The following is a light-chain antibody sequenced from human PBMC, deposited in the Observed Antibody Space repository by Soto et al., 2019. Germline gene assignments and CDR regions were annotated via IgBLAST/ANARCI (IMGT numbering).Light chain of an antibody. CDR3: QQYNSYPWT. Sequence: DIQMTQSPSTLSASVGDRVTITCRASQSISSWLAWYQQKPGKAPKLLIYDASSLESGVPSRFSGSGSGTDFPLTISRLQPDDFATYYCQQYNSYPWTFGQGTKVEIK. V-gene: IGKV1-5*01. CDR1: QSISSW. J-gene: IGKJ1*01. CDR2: DAS.